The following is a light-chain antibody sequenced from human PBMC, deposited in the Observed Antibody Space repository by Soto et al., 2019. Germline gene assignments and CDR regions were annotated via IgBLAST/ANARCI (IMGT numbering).Light chain of an antibody. Sequence: QLVLTQPPSASGTPGQRVTISCSGSFSNVGINTVNWYQQLQGTAPKLLIYSDNQRPSGVPDRFSGSKSGTSASLAISGLQSEDAADYYCASWDDSLNGVVFGGGTKLTVL. CDR3: ASWDDSLNGVV. CDR1: FSNVGINT. CDR2: SDN. V-gene: IGLV1-44*01. J-gene: IGLJ2*01.